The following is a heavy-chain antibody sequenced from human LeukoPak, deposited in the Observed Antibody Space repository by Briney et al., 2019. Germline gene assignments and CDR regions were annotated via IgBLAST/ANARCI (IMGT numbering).Heavy chain of an antibody. D-gene: IGHD5-18*01. CDR2: IRYDGSQK. CDR1: GYSFSSYG. Sequence: GGSLRLSCVASGYSFSSYGIHWVRRAPGKGLEWMIFIRYDGSQKYYADSVKGRFTISRDDSKNTLSLQMNNLRAEDTAVYYCALGYNFGYQYFDFWGQGTLVTVSS. J-gene: IGHJ4*02. V-gene: IGHV3-30*02. CDR3: ALGYNFGYQYFDF.